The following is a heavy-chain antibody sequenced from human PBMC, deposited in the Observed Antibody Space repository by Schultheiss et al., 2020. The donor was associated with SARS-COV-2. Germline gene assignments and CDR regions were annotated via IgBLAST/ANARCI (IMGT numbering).Heavy chain of an antibody. J-gene: IGHJ5*02. Sequence: GGSLRLSCAAFGFTFSTYTMNWVRQAPGKGLEWVSSISGSSNYIYYANSVKGRFTISRDNAKHSLYLQMDSLRAEDTAVYYCARDAQRDGYNYGWFDPWDQGTLVTVSS. D-gene: IGHD5-24*01. V-gene: IGHV3-21*01. CDR3: ARDAQRDGYNYGWFDP. CDR1: GFTFSTYT. CDR2: ISGSSNYI.